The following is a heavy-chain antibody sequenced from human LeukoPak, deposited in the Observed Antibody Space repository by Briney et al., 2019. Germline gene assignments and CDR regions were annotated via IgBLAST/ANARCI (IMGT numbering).Heavy chain of an antibody. Sequence: SETLSLTCAVYGGSFSGYYWSWIRQPPGKGLEWIGEINHSGSTNYNPSLKSRVTISVDTSKNQFSLKLSSVTAADTAVYYCARGPRRSPGYCSGGSCRYRAEYFQHWGQGTLVTVSS. D-gene: IGHD2-15*01. CDR3: ARGPRRSPGYCSGGSCRYRAEYFQH. CDR1: GGSFSGYY. V-gene: IGHV4-34*01. J-gene: IGHJ1*01. CDR2: INHSGST.